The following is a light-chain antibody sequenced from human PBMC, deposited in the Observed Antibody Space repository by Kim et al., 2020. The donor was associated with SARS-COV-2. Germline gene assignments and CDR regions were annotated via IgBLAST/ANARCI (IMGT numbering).Light chain of an antibody. CDR2: GAS. J-gene: IGKJ4*01. V-gene: IGKV3-15*01. Sequence: EIVMTQSPATLSVSPGERATLSCRASQSVSSNLAWYQQKPGQAPRLLIYGASTGATGIPARFSGSGSGTEFTLTISSLQSEDLGVYYCQQYNNWPLTFGGGTKVEIK. CDR3: QQYNNWPLT. CDR1: QSVSSN.